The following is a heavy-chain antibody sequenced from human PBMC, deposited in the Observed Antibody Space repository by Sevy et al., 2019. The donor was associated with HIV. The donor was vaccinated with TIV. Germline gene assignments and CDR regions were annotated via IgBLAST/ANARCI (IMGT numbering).Heavy chain of an antibody. CDR2: LDPGHGEI. CDR3: ATVGLGYYSGASYYQGDWFDP. J-gene: IGHJ5*02. V-gene: IGHV1-24*01. Sequence: ASVKVSCKVFGYSLSKLSMHWVRQAPGKGLEWMGSLDPGHGEITYAQRLQGRVTMTEDTSTDTAYMELSSLTSEDTATYYWATVGLGYYSGASYYQGDWFDPWGQGTLVTVSS. CDR1: GYSLSKLS. D-gene: IGHD2-15*01.